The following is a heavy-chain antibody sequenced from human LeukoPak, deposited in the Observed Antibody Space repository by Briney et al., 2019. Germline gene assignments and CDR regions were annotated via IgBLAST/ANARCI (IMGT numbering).Heavy chain of an antibody. CDR2: ISYDGSNK. Sequence: GRSLRLSCAASGFTFSSNAMHWVRQAPGKGLEWVAVISYDGSNKYYADSVKGRFTISRDNSKNTLYLQMNRLRAEDTAVYYCARDRRTMIVYYFDYWGQGTLVTVSS. CDR3: ARDRRTMIVYYFDY. J-gene: IGHJ4*02. V-gene: IGHV3-30-3*01. D-gene: IGHD3-22*01. CDR1: GFTFSSNA.